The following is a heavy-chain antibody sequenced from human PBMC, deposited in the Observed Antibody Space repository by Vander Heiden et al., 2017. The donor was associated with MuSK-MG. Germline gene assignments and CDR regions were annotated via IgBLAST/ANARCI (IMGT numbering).Heavy chain of an antibody. V-gene: IGHV4-39*01. J-gene: IGHJ3*02. CDR3: ATLFRLTSAFDI. Sequence: QLHLQESGPGLVRPLATLSLTCTVSGDSITNNYYEWAWLRQTTGKGLEWIASVHYGGTAYYNPSLRSRVTTSLDTSKSQFSLKLNSVTASDTGLYYCATLFRLTSAFDIWGRGTKITVSP. CDR2: VHYGGTA. CDR1: GDSITNNYYE. D-gene: IGHD4-17*01.